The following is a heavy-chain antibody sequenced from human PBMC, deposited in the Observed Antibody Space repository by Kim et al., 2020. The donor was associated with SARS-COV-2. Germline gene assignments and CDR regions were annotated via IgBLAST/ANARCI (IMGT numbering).Heavy chain of an antibody. V-gene: IGHV3-64D*06. D-gene: IGHD1-26*01. CDR3: VKDLVGARGAYYFDY. Sequence: SGKGRFQISRENSKNALYLQMSSLRAEDTAVYYCVKDLVGARGAYYFDYWGQGTLVTVSS. J-gene: IGHJ4*02.